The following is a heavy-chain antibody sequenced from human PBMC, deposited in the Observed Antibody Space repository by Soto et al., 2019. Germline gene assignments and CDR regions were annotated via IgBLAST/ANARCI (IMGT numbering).Heavy chain of an antibody. CDR1: GGIVSSYN. CDR3: VRLKGNCSGGSCYLGLCDY. CDR2: IYGSGRT. V-gene: IGHV3-53*01. D-gene: IGHD2-15*01. Sequence: GGFLRLSCAASGGIVSSYNMSWVRQAPGKGLEWVSVIYGSGRTYYADSVKGRFTISRDNSKNTLNLQMSSVRAEDTAVYYCVRLKGNCSGGSCYLGLCDYWGQGTLVTVSS. J-gene: IGHJ4*02.